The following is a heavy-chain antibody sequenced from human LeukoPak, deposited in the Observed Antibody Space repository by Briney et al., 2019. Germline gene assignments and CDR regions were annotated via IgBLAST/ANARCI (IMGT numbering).Heavy chain of an antibody. V-gene: IGHV1-69*01. Sequence: SVKVSCKASGGTFSTYAISWVRQAPGQGLEWMGGVIIMLGTVNYAQKFQGRDTFTADESTSTAYMEVRSLRSEDTAVYYCARDNGLLTGSYQYWGQGTLVSVSS. CDR3: ARDNGLLTGSYQY. J-gene: IGHJ4*02. CDR1: GGTFSTYA. CDR2: VIIMLGTV. D-gene: IGHD3-9*01.